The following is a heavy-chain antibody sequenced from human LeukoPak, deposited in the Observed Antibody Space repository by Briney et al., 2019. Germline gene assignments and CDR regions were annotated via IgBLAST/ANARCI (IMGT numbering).Heavy chain of an antibody. CDR1: GFTFSSYS. CDR2: ISSSSYI. J-gene: IGHJ4*02. CDR3: ARGFLADLSMVWVDY. V-gene: IGHV3-21*04. D-gene: IGHD3-10*01. Sequence: GGSLRLSCAASGFTFSSYSMNWVRQAPGKGLEWVSSISSSSYIYYADSVKGRFTISRGNAKNSLYLQMSSLRAEDTALYYCARGFLADLSMVWVDYWGQGTLVTISS.